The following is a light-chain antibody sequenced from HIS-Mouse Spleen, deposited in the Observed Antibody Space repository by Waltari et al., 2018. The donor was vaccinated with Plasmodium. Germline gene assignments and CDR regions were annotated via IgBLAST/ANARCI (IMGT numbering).Light chain of an antibody. CDR3: QVWDSSSDHRV. J-gene: IGLJ3*02. Sequence: SSVLTQPPSVSVAPRQTARLTCRRYTIGTKRVPWYQQKPGQSPVLVVYDDSDRHSGIPERVSGSNSGNTATLTISRVEAGDEADYYCQVWDSSSDHRVFGGGTKLTVL. V-gene: IGLV3-21*02. CDR1: TIGTKR. CDR2: DDS.